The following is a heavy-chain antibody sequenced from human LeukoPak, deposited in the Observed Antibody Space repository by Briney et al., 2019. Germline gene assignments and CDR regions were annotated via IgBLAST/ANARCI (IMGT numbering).Heavy chain of an antibody. CDR3: AREKYSYGPGGDY. CDR2: ISSSSSYI. V-gene: IGHV3-21*01. CDR1: GFTFSSYS. J-gene: IGHJ4*02. D-gene: IGHD5-18*01. Sequence: GGSLRLSCVASGFTFSSYSMNWVRQAPGKGLEWVSSISSSSSYIYYADSVKGRFTISRDNAKNSLYLQMNSLRAEDTAVYYCAREKYSYGPGGDYWGQGTLVTVSS.